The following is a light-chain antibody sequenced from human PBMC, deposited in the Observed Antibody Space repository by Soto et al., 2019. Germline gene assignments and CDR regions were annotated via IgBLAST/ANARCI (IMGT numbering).Light chain of an antibody. V-gene: IGKV3-11*01. CDR2: DAS. CDR3: QQRSNWPLT. J-gene: IGKJ4*01. CDR1: QSVSSY. Sequence: EIVLTQSPVTLSLSPGERATLSCRASQSVSSYLAWYQQKAGQAPRLLIYDASNRATGIPPRFSGSGSETDFTLTISSLEPEDFAVYYCQQRSNWPLTFGGGTKLEIK.